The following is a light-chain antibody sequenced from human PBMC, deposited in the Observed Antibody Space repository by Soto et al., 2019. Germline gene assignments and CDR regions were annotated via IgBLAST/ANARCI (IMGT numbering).Light chain of an antibody. CDR3: QQYGSSALT. J-gene: IGKJ4*01. CDR1: QSVSSIY. CDR2: GAS. V-gene: IGKV3-20*01. Sequence: ETVLTQSPGTLSLSPGERATLSCRPSQSVSSIYLAWYQQKPGQAPRLLIYGASSRATGIPDRFSGSGSGTDFTLTIIRLEPEDFAVYYCQQYGSSALTFGGGTKVEIK.